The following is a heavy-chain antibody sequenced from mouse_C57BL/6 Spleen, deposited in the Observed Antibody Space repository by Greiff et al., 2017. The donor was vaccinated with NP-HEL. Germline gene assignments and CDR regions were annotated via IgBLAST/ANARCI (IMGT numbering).Heavy chain of an antibody. CDR3: ARCGDGYIDY. J-gene: IGHJ2*01. CDR2: IYPGDGDT. Sequence: QVQLKESGPELVKPGASVKISCKASGYAFSSSWMNWVKQRPGKGLEWIGRIYPGDGDTNYNGKFKGKATLTADKSSSTAYMQLSSLTSEDSAVYFCARCGDGYIDYWGQGTTLTVSS. D-gene: IGHD2-3*01. V-gene: IGHV1-82*01. CDR1: GYAFSSSW.